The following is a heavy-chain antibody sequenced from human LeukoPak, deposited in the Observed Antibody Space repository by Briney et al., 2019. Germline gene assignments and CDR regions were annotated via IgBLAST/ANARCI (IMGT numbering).Heavy chain of an antibody. CDR1: GFTFSRSW. Sequence: PGGSLRLSCAASGFTFSRSWMGWVRQAPGKGLEWVANIKQDGSSKYYVDSVRGGFTISRDNAANSVYLQMNSLSAGDTAVYYCASHGDYCFDLWGPGTRVTVSS. J-gene: IGHJ4*02. D-gene: IGHD2-21*01. CDR2: IKQDGSSK. CDR3: ASHGDYCFDL. V-gene: IGHV3-7*02.